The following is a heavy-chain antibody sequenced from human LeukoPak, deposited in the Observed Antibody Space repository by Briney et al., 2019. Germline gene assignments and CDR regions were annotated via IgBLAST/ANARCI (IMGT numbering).Heavy chain of an antibody. CDR1: GYSFTSYW. Sequence: GESLKISCKGSGYSFTSYWIGWVRQMPGKGLEWMGIIYPGDSDTRYSPSFQGQVTIPADKSISTAYLQWSSLKASDTAMYYCARHRKYCSGGSCYGIWFDPWGQGTLVTVSS. CDR2: IYPGDSDT. V-gene: IGHV5-51*01. D-gene: IGHD2-15*01. J-gene: IGHJ5*02. CDR3: ARHRKYCSGGSCYGIWFDP.